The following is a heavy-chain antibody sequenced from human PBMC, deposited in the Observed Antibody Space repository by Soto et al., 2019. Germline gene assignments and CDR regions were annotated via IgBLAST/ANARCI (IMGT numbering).Heavy chain of an antibody. D-gene: IGHD2-2*01. Sequence: QVQLVESGGGVVQPAKSLTLSCAASGFTFSSFAMHWLRHPPGKGLAWVAVVTFDGNRQYCSDSVKGRFTISRDNSKNTVSLHMNSLRDDDSALFYCARRHRDVPALIGDYFDYWGQGTLVTVSS. V-gene: IGHV3-30*04. CDR1: GFTFSSFA. CDR3: ARRHRDVPALIGDYFDY. J-gene: IGHJ4*02. CDR2: VTFDGNRQ.